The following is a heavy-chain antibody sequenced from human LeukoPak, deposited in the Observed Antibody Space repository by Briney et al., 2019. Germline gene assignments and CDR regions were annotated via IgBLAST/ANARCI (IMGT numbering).Heavy chain of an antibody. CDR3: ARGLNH. CDR1: GGSFSGYY. J-gene: IGHJ5*02. CDR2: INQSGNS. V-gene: IGHV4-34*01. Sequence: PSETLSLTCSVYGGSFSGYYWRWIRQPPGKGLEWIGEINQSGNSNYNPSLKSRVTISVDTSKNQFSLKLNSVTAADTGVYYCARGLNHWGQGGLVTVSS.